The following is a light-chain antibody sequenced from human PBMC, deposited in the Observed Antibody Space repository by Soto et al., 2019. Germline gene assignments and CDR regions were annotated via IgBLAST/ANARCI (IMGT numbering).Light chain of an antibody. Sequence: IGLTKPPDTLSLSPGERATLSCRASQYIDYLAWYQHRRGQAPRLLLSGASTRAPGIPDRFSGSGSGTDFTLTISRLEPEDFAVYYCQQYGTLPLTFGGGTKVDI. CDR3: QQYGTLPLT. V-gene: IGKV3-20*01. CDR2: GAS. J-gene: IGKJ4*01. CDR1: QYIDY.